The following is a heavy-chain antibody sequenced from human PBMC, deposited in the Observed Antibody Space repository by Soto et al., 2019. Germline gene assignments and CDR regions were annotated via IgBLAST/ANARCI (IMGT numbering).Heavy chain of an antibody. CDR2: ITGSGGYT. J-gene: IGHJ6*02. CDR3: AKERYYDILTGPENYYYHYGMDV. CDR1: GFTFSSYA. Sequence: EVQLLESGGGLVQPGGSLRLSCAASGFTFSSYAMSWVRQAPGKGLEWVSEITGSGGYTFYADSVTGRFTISRDNSKNTLYLQMSSLRAEDTAVYYCAKERYYDILTGPENYYYHYGMDVWGQGTTVTVAS. V-gene: IGHV3-23*01. D-gene: IGHD3-9*01.